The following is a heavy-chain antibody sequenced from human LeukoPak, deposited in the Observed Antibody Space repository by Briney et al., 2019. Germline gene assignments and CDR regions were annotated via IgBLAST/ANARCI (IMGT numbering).Heavy chain of an antibody. J-gene: IGHJ3*02. D-gene: IGHD1-26*01. CDR1: GFTFSSYW. V-gene: IGHV3-33*08. CDR2: IWYDGSNK. CDR3: AREVGPYAFDI. Sequence: PGGSLRLSCAASGFTFSSYWMSWVRQAPGKGLEWVAVIWYDGSNKYYADSVKGRFTISRDNSKNTLYLQMNSLRAEDTAVYYCAREVGPYAFDIWGQGTMVTVSS.